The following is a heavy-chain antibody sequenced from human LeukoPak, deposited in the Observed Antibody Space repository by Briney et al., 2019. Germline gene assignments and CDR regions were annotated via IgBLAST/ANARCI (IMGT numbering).Heavy chain of an antibody. V-gene: IGHV1-24*01. J-gene: IGHJ6*02. CDR3: ARDQKITGTTFYYYYYGMDV. Sequence: ASVKVSCKASGYTFTSYDINWVRQAPGKGLEWMGGFDPEDGETIYAQKFQGRVTMTEDTSTDTAYMELSSLRSEDTAVYYCARDQKITGTTFYYYYYGMDVWGQGTTVTVSS. CDR1: GYTFTSYD. CDR2: FDPEDGET. D-gene: IGHD1-7*01.